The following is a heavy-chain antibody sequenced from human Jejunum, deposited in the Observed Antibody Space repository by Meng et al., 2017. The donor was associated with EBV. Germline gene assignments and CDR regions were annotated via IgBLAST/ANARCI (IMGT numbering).Heavy chain of an antibody. D-gene: IGHD3-16*02. V-gene: IGHV4-34*02. CDR1: RGSFCGYN. J-gene: IGHJ4*02. Sequence: QVQPKQWGAGLLKPSQTRSLTCAVYRGSFCGYNCSWIRMRPGKALEWMGEIKHCGSTNYNPSHRSRVTISVETSKNQFSLRLNSVTAADTAVYYCARVAFSYTTRSLDSWGQGTLVTVSS. CDR2: IKHCGST. CDR3: ARVAFSYTTRSLDS.